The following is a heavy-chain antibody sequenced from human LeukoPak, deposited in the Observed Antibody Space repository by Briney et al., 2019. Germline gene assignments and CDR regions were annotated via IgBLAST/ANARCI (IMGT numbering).Heavy chain of an antibody. V-gene: IGHV3-21*01. J-gene: IGHJ4*02. Sequence: KPGGSLRLSCAASGFTFSSYTMNWVRQAPGKGLEWVSSISSRSGSIYYADSVKGRFTISRDNAKNSLYLQMNSLRAEDTAVYYCARGIVVVPAEGYYFDYWGQGTLVTVSS. D-gene: IGHD2-2*01. CDR3: ARGIVVVPAEGYYFDY. CDR2: ISSRSGSI. CDR1: GFTFSSYT.